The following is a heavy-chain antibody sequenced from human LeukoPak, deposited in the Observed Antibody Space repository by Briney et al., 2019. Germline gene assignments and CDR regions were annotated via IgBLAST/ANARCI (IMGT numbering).Heavy chain of an antibody. V-gene: IGHV3-7*01. D-gene: IGHD5-12*01. CDR2: IKQDGSVE. J-gene: IGHJ3*02. CDR1: GFTFSNYW. CDR3: ARDGYSGYDGAFDI. Sequence: GGSLRLSCAASGFTFSNYWMTWVRQAPGKGLEWVARIKQDGSVEYYVDSVKGRFTISRDNAKNSLFLQMSSLRAEDTAVYYCARDGYSGYDGAFDIWGQGTMVTVSS.